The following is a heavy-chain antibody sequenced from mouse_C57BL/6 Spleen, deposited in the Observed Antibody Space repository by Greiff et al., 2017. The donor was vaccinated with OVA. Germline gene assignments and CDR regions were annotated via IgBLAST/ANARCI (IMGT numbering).Heavy chain of an antibody. Sequence: EVQLVESGGGLVQPGGSMKLSCAASGFTFSDAWMDWVRQSPEKGLEWVAEIRNKANNHATYYAESVKGRFTISRDDSKSSVYLQMNSLRAEDTGIYYCTRYYGSSYGYYAMDYWGQGTSVTVSS. CDR3: TRYYGSSYGYYAMDY. CDR2: IRNKANNHAT. CDR1: GFTFSDAW. V-gene: IGHV6-6*01. J-gene: IGHJ4*01. D-gene: IGHD1-1*01.